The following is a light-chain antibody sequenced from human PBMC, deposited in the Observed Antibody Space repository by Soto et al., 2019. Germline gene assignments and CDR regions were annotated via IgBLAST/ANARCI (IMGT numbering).Light chain of an antibody. CDR2: AAS. CDR3: LQDYNYPRT. CDR1: QAIRSD. Sequence: AVQMTQSPSSLSASVGDRVTITCRARQAIRSDLGWYQMKPGKVPKLLIYAASNLQSGVPSRFIGRGDGTDFTLTISSLQPEDFASYSCLQDYNYPRTFGQGTKVEI. J-gene: IGKJ1*01. V-gene: IGKV1-6*01.